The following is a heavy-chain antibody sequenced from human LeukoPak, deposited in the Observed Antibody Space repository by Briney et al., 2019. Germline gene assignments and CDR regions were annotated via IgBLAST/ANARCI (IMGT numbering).Heavy chain of an antibody. CDR2: IYYSGST. D-gene: IGHD3-22*01. CDR1: GVSISSYY. Sequence: SETLSLTCTVSGVSISSYYWSWIRQPPGKGLEWIGYIYYSGSTNYKPSLKSRVTISVETSKNQFSLKLRSVTAADTAVYYCARVTGYMIEDYFDYWGQGTLVTVSS. J-gene: IGHJ4*02. V-gene: IGHV4-59*01. CDR3: ARVTGYMIEDYFDY.